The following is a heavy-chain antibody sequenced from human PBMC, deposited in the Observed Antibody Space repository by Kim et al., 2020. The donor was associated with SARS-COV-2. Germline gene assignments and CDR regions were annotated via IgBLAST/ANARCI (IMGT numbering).Heavy chain of an antibody. CDR1: GFTFSSYG. J-gene: IGHJ5*02. Sequence: GGSLRLSCAASGFTFSSYGMHWVRQAPGKGLEWVAVISYDGSNKYYADSVKGRFTISRDNSKNTLYLQMNSLRAEDTAVYYCAKGSWYSSSWYEGWFDPWGKGTLVTVSS. CDR3: AKGSWYSSSWYEGWFDP. CDR2: ISYDGSNK. D-gene: IGHD6-13*01. V-gene: IGHV3-30*18.